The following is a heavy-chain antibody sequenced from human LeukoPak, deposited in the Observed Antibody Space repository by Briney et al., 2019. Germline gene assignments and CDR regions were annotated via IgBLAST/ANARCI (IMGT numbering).Heavy chain of an antibody. D-gene: IGHD3-10*01. CDR1: GFTFSNAW. CDR3: TTDLGTYYHGSQRLIPIDY. CDR2: IKSKTDGETT. Sequence: GGSLRLSCGVSGFTFSNAWMSWVRQAPGKGLEWIGRIKSKTDGETTNYAEPVRGRFTISRDDSKSAVYLQMNSLKIEDTAVYYCTTDLGTYYHGSQRLIPIDYWGQGTLVTVSS. J-gene: IGHJ4*02. V-gene: IGHV3-15*01.